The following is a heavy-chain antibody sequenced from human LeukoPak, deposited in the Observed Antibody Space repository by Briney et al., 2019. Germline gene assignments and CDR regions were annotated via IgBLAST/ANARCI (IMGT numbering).Heavy chain of an antibody. CDR3: ARDWSALPAAKENLFDY. J-gene: IGHJ4*02. V-gene: IGHV4-4*07. CDR1: GGSISSYY. CDR2: IYTSGST. Sequence: KPSETLSLTCTVSGGSISSYYWSWIRQPAGKGLEWIGRIYTSGSTNYNPSLKGRVTMSVDTSKNQFSLKLSSVTAADTAVYYCARDWSALPAAKENLFDYWGQGTLVTVSS. D-gene: IGHD2-2*01.